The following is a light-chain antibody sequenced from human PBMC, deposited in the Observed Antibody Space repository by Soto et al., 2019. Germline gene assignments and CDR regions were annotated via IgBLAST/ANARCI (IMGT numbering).Light chain of an antibody. CDR2: GVS. CDR3: SSFTGPTTLDV. CDR1: SSDVGGYNY. Sequence: QSALTQPASVSGSPGQSITISCTGTSSDVGGYNYVSWYQQHPGKAPKVMIYGVSNRPSGISNRFSGSKSGNTAFLTISGLQPEDEADYYCSSFTGPTTLDVFGTGTKLTVL. V-gene: IGLV2-14*01. J-gene: IGLJ1*01.